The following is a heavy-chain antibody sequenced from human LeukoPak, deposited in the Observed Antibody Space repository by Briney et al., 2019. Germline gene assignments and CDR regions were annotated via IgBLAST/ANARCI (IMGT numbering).Heavy chain of an antibody. CDR3: ARGGVAAKYYFDS. CDR2: INHSGST. Sequence: PSETLSLTCAVYGGSFSGYYWSWIRQPPGKGLEWIGEINHSGSTNYNPSLKSRVTLSVDTSKNQFSLKLSSVTAADTAVYYCARGGVAAKYYFDSWGQGTLVTVSS. V-gene: IGHV4-34*01. CDR1: GGSFSGYY. D-gene: IGHD6-13*01. J-gene: IGHJ4*02.